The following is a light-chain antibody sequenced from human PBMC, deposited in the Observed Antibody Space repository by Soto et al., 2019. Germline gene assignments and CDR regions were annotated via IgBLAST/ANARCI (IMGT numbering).Light chain of an antibody. V-gene: IGKV1-5*01. CDR2: DAS. CDR1: QSISSW. Sequence: DIPMTQSPSTLSASVGDRVTITCRTSQSISSWLAWYQQKPGKAPKLLIYDASSLESGAPSRFSGSGSGTEVALPISSLRPDDFAAYYCQQYNSYPFSFGAGTKVDIK. J-gene: IGKJ3*01. CDR3: QQYNSYPFS.